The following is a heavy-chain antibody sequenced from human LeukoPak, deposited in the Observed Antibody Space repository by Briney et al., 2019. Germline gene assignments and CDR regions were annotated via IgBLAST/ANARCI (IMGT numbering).Heavy chain of an antibody. CDR1: GFTFSSYG. V-gene: IGHV3-30*18. CDR3: AKFPKSGYSSGENWFDP. Sequence: PGGSLRLSCAASGFTFSSYGMHWVRQAPGKGLEWVAVISYDGSNKYYADSVKGRFTISRDNSKSTLYLQMNSLRAEDTAVYYCAKFPKSGYSSGENWFDPWGQGTLVTVSS. CDR2: ISYDGSNK. D-gene: IGHD6-19*01. J-gene: IGHJ5*02.